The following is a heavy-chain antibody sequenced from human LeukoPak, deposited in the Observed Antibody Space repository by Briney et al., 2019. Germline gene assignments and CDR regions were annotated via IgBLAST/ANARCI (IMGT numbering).Heavy chain of an antibody. CDR2: ISAYNGNT. D-gene: IGHD5-18*01. CDR3: ARRRSGYSYGL. CDR1: GYTFTSYG. Sequence: GASVKVSCKASGYTFTSYGTSWVRQAPGQGLEWMGWISAYNGNTNYAQKLQGRVTMTTDTSTSTAYMGLRSLRSDDTAVYYCARRRSGYSYGLWGQGTLVTVSS. V-gene: IGHV1-18*01. J-gene: IGHJ4*02.